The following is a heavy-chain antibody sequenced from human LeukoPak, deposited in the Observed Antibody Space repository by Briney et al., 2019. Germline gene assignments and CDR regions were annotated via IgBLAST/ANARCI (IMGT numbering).Heavy chain of an antibody. CDR2: IYYSGST. J-gene: IGHJ4*02. V-gene: IGHV4-39*07. CDR3: ARVDGSGSYYGHFDY. Sequence: SETLSLTCTVSGGSISSSSYYWGWIRQPPGKGLEWIGSIYYSGSTYYNPSLKSRVTISVDTSKNQFSLKLSSVTAADTAVYYCARVDGSGSYYGHFDYWGQGTLVTVSS. CDR1: GGSISSSSYY. D-gene: IGHD3-10*01.